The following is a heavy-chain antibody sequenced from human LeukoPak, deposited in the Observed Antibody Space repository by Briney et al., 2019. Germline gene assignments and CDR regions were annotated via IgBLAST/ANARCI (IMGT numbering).Heavy chain of an antibody. CDR2: IWYDGSNK. CDR3: AKVGRLVVAATDSATDAFDI. V-gene: IGHV3-33*06. Sequence: PGGSLRLSCAASGFTFSSYGMHWVRQAPGKGLEWVAVIWYDGSNKYYADSVKGRFTISRDNSKNTLYLQMNSLRAEDTAVYYCAKVGRLVVAATDSATDAFDIWGQGTMVTVSS. J-gene: IGHJ3*02. CDR1: GFTFSSYG. D-gene: IGHD2-15*01.